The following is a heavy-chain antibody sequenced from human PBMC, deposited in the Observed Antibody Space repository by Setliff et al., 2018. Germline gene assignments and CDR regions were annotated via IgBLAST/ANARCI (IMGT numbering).Heavy chain of an antibody. J-gene: IGHJ6*03. Sequence: PSETLSLTCTVSGDSITSGSDSWNWIRQPAGKGLQWIGRVYPTGSTNYDPDLRSRVTMSVDTSKNQFSLMLTSVTAADTAMYYCARESAGDESVRHLYYTDVWGRGTTVTVSS. V-gene: IGHV4-61*02. CDR3: ARESAGDESVRHLYYTDV. CDR2: VYPTGST. CDR1: GDSITSGSDS. D-gene: IGHD1-1*01.